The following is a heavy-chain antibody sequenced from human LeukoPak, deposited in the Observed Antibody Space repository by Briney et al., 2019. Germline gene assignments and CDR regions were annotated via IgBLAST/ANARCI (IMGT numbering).Heavy chain of an antibody. D-gene: IGHD1-1*01. CDR2: INHSGST. CDR1: GGSFSGYY. J-gene: IGHJ3*02. Sequence: SETLSLTCAVYGGSFSGYYWSWIRQPPGKGLEWIGEINHSGSTNYIPSLESRVTLSVDTSKNQFSLKLSSVTAADTAMYYCARSKTGTTIYAFDIWGQGTMVTVSS. V-gene: IGHV4-34*01. CDR3: ARSKTGTTIYAFDI.